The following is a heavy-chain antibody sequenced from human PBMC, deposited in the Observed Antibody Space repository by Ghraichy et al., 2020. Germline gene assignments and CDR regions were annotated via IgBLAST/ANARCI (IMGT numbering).Heavy chain of an antibody. J-gene: IGHJ4*02. CDR1: GGSFSGYY. Sequence: SETLSLTCAVYGGSFSGYYWSWIRQPPGKGLEWIGEINHSGSTNYNPSLKSRVTISVDTSKNQFSLKLSSVTAADTAVYYCARALFAGIAAAGSLDYWGQGTLVTVSS. D-gene: IGHD6-13*01. CDR2: INHSGST. V-gene: IGHV4-34*01. CDR3: ARALFAGIAAAGSLDY.